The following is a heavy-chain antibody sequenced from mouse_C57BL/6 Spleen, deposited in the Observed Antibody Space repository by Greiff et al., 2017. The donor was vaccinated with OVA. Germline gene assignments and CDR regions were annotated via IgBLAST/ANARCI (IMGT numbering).Heavy chain of an antibody. CDR3: ARVYEGFAY. V-gene: IGHV1-82*01. J-gene: IGHJ3*01. CDR2: IYPGDGDT. D-gene: IGHD2-12*01. Sequence: QVQLKQSGPELVKPGASVKISCKASGYAFSSSWMNWVQQRPGKGLEWIGRIYPGDGDTNYNGKFKGKATLTADKSSSTAYMQLSSLTSEDSAVYFCARVYEGFAYWGQGTLVTVSA. CDR1: GYAFSSSW.